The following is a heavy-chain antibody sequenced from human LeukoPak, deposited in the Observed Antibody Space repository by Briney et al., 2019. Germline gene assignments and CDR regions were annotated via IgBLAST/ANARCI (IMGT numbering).Heavy chain of an antibody. Sequence: GGSLRLSCAASGFTFDDYAMHWVRQAPGKGLEWVSGISWNSGSIGYADSVKGRFTISRDNAKNSLYLQMNSLRAEDTALYYCAKSPFEGCSGGSCYSFDYWGQGTLVTVSS. CDR3: AKSPFEGCSGGSCYSFDY. CDR1: GFTFDDYA. CDR2: ISWNSGSI. D-gene: IGHD2-15*01. J-gene: IGHJ4*02. V-gene: IGHV3-9*01.